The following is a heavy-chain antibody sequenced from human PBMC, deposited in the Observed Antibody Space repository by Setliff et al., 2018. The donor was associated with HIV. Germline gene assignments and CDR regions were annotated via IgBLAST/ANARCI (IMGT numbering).Heavy chain of an antibody. Sequence: ASVKVSCKASGHTFTTYYMHWVRQAPGQGLEWIGIINPTGGNTNYAQKLQGRVTMTTDTSTSTAYMELRSLRSDDTAVYYCARVRFLAAAGTLDYWGQGTLVTVSS. CDR2: INPTGGNT. J-gene: IGHJ4*02. V-gene: IGHV1-46*01. CDR3: ARVRFLAAAGTLDY. CDR1: GHTFTTYY. D-gene: IGHD6-13*01.